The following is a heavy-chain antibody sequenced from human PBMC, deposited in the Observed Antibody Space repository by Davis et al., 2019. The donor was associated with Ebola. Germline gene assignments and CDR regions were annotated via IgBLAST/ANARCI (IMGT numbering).Heavy chain of an antibody. D-gene: IGHD2-2*01. CDR1: GFTFRSYA. Sequence: GGSLRLSCAASGFTFRSYAMHWVRQAPGKGLEWAAVISYDGSNKYYADSVKGRFTISRDNSKNTLYLQTNSQRGEDTAVYYCARVPGYCSSTSCYGNYYYGIDVWGKGTTGTVSS. J-gene: IGHJ6*04. CDR3: ARVPGYCSSTSCYGNYYYGIDV. V-gene: IGHV3-30-3*01. CDR2: ISYDGSNK.